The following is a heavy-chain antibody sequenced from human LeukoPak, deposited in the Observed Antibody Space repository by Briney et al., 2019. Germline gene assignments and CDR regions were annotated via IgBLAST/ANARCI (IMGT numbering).Heavy chain of an antibody. J-gene: IGHJ4*02. CDR2: TYYRSKWYN. CDR3: ARDFYGSFDY. D-gene: IGHD4-17*01. Sequence: SQTLSLTCVISGDSVSSNSATWNWIRQSPSSGLEWLGGTYYRSKWYNDYAVSVKSRITINPDTSRNQFSLQLNSVTPEDTAVYYCARDFYGSFDYWGQGALVTVSS. V-gene: IGHV6-1*01. CDR1: GDSVSSNSAT.